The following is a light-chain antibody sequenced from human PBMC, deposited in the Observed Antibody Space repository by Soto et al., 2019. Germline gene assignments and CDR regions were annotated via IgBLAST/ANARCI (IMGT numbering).Light chain of an antibody. J-gene: IGKJ1*01. CDR3: QQYGSSPRT. CDR1: QSVGSTY. Sequence: EIVVTQAPGTLSLSPGERATLSCRASQSVGSTYLAWYQQKPGQAPRLLISATSSRATGIPDRFSGSGSGKDFTLTISRLEPEDFAVYYCQQYGSSPRTFGHGTKVEIK. CDR2: ATS. V-gene: IGKV3-20*01.